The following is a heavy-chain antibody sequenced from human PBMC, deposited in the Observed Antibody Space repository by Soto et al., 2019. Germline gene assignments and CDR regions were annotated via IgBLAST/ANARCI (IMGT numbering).Heavy chain of an antibody. CDR3: ASLAIGTIIRGAPDF. CDR1: GFTFSDYY. Sequence: PGGSLRLSCAASGFTFSDYYMTWIRQAPGKGLEWVSYISSGGSSIYYADSVKGRFTISRDNAKNSLYLQMNSLRAEDTAMYYCASLAIGTIIRGAPDFWGQGTLATVSS. J-gene: IGHJ1*01. D-gene: IGHD3-10*01. V-gene: IGHV3-11*01. CDR2: ISSGGSSI.